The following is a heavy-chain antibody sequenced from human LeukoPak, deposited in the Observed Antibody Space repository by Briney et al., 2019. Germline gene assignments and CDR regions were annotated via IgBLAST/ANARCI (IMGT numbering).Heavy chain of an antibody. Sequence: SETLSLTCTVSGGSISSYYWSWIRQPPGKGLEWIGYIYYSGSTNYNPSLKSRVTISVDTSKNQFSLKLSSVTAADTAVYYCAGISTVTTSFDYWGQGTLVTVSS. CDR1: GGSISSYY. CDR2: IYYSGST. J-gene: IGHJ4*02. CDR3: AGISTVTTSFDY. V-gene: IGHV4-59*01. D-gene: IGHD4-17*01.